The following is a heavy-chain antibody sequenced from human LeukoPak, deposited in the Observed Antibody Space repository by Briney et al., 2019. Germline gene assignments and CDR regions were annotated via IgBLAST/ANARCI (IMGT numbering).Heavy chain of an antibody. CDR1: GGSISSGDYY. J-gene: IGHJ4*02. V-gene: IGHV4-30-4*01. CDR2: IYYSGST. D-gene: IGHD3-3*01. Sequence: SETLSLTCTVSGGSISSGDYYWSWIRQPPRKGLEWIGYIYYSGSTYYNPSLKSRVTISVDTSKNQFSLKLSSVTAADTAVYYCARGLLRFLEYPDYWGQGTLVTVSS. CDR3: ARGLLRFLEYPDY.